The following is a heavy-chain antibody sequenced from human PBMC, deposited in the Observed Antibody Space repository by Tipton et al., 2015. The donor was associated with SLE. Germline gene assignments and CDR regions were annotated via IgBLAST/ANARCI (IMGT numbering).Heavy chain of an antibody. CDR1: GFTFSSYS. V-gene: IGHV3-21*01. J-gene: IGHJ4*02. CDR2: ISSSSSYI. CDR3: ARDGADSSGRCFDY. D-gene: IGHD6-19*01. Sequence: SLRLSCAASGFTFSSYSMNWVRQAPGKGLEWVSSISSSSSYIYYADSVKGRFTISRDNAKNSLYLQMNSLRAEDTAVYYCARDGADSSGRCFDYWGQGTLVTVSS.